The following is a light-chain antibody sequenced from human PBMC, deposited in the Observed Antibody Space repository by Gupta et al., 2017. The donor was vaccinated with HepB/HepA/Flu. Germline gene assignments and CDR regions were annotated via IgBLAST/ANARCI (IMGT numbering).Light chain of an antibody. CDR2: ATS. CDR3: QQYAEWPLT. Sequence: EIVMTQSPGTLLVSPGEGATLSCRASQSIGNDLAWYQQKSGQAPRLLVYATSTRATAIPPRFTVSGSGTEFTLTISSLQSEDFAVYYCQQYAEWPLTFGPGTKVDVK. J-gene: IGKJ3*01. V-gene: IGKV3D-15*01. CDR1: QSIGND.